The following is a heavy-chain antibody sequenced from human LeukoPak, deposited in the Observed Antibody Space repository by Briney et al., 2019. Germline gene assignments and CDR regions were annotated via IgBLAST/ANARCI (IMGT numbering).Heavy chain of an antibody. D-gene: IGHD3-22*01. CDR3: ARSRYDGSGYRTPWDY. CDR1: GGTFSSYA. V-gene: IGHV1-69*04. CDR2: IIPILGIA. Sequence: SVKVSCMASGGTFSSYAISWVRPAPRQGREWVGRIIPILGIANYAQTFQGRVRITADKSTSTAYMELSSLRSEDTAVYYCARSRYDGSGYRTPWDYCGQGTLVTVSS. J-gene: IGHJ4*02.